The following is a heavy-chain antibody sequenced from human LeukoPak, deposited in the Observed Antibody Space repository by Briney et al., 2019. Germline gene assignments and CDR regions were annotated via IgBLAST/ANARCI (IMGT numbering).Heavy chain of an antibody. CDR1: GFTFNNYA. CDR2: ISDSGGST. Sequence: PGGSLRLSCAASGFTFNNYAMSWVRQAPGKGLEWVSGISDSGGSTYYADSVKGRCTISRDNSKNTVSLQMNNLRAEDTAVYFCARHDSFIPYWGQGTLVTVTS. D-gene: IGHD3-16*02. J-gene: IGHJ4*02. V-gene: IGHV3-23*01. CDR3: ARHDSFIPY.